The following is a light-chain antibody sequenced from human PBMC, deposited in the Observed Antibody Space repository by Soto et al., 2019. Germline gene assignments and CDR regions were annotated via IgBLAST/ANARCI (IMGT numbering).Light chain of an antibody. V-gene: IGLV2-23*02. CDR1: SSDVGNYNL. CDR2: EVN. Sequence: QSVLTQPASVSGSPGQSITISCTGTSSDVGNYNLVSWYQQHPGKAPKLIIYEVNKRPSGVSNRFSGSKSGNTASLTISGLQAEDEADYYCSSYAGSDTWVFGGGTKLTVL. J-gene: IGLJ3*02. CDR3: SSYAGSDTWV.